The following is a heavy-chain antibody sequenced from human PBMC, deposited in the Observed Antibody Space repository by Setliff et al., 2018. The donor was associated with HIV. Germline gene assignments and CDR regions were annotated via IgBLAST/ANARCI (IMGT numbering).Heavy chain of an antibody. CDR2: IYNREMI. J-gene: IGHJ3*02. CDR1: GASISSNT. Sequence: SETLSLTCIVSGASISSNTWSWIRQAPGKGLQWIGFIYNREMINYNPSLKSRVSMSLDTSTNQFSLKLSSVTAADTAVYYCARAVNLTFDIWSLGTMVTVSS. CDR3: ARAVNLTFDI. V-gene: IGHV4-59*08.